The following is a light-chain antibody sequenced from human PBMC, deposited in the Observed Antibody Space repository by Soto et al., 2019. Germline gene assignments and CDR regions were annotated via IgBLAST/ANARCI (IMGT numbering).Light chain of an antibody. CDR1: QTVTSIH. Sequence: ENVLTQSPGTLSLSPGERATLSCRASQTVTSIHIAWYQQKPGQAPRLLVYGASSRATGIPDRFSGGGYGTDFTLTISRLEAEDFAVYYCPQYGSSPWTFGQGTKMEIK. CDR2: GAS. V-gene: IGKV3-20*01. CDR3: PQYGSSPWT. J-gene: IGKJ1*01.